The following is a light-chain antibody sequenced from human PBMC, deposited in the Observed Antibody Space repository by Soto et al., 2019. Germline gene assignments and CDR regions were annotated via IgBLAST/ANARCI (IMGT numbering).Light chain of an antibody. CDR3: QSDDSSLRV. V-gene: IGLV1-40*01. CDR1: SSNIGAGYD. J-gene: IGLJ2*01. CDR2: GNT. Sequence: QSVLTQPPSVSGAPGQRVTISCTGSSSNIGAGYDVHWYQQLPGTAPKLLIYGNTNRPSGVPDRFSGSKSGTSASLAITGLQAEDEADYYCQSDDSSLRVFGGGTQLTVL.